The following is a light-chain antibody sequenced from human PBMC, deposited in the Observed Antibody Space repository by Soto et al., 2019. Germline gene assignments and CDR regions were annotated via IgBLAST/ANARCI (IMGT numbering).Light chain of an antibody. CDR2: GAS. V-gene: IGKV3-15*01. Sequence: EIVMTQSPATLSVSPGGRVTLSCRASQSVSSNLAWFQQKPGQAPRLLIYGASIRAASVPTRFSGSGSGTEFTLTISTLQSEDFAVYFCQQYNNWAPYTFGQRTKLEIK. J-gene: IGKJ2*01. CDR1: QSVSSN. CDR3: QQYNNWAPYT.